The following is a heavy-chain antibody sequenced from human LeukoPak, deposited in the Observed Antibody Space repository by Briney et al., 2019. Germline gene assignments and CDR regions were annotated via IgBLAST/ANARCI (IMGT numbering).Heavy chain of an antibody. CDR1: GYTFTGYY. CDR3: ATRVVAAPEYFQH. CDR2: INPNSGGT. D-gene: IGHD2-15*01. J-gene: IGHJ1*01. Sequence: AASVKVSCKASGYTFTGYYMHWVRQAPGQGREWMGWINPNSGGTNYAQKFQGRVTMTEDTSTDTAYMELSSLRSEDTAVYYCATRVVAAPEYFQHWGQGTLVTVSS. V-gene: IGHV1-2*02.